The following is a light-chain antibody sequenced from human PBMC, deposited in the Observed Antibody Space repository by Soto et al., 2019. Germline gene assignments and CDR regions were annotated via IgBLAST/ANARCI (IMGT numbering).Light chain of an antibody. CDR3: SSYTSSSTSQMV. J-gene: IGLJ2*01. CDR1: SSDVGGYNY. Sequence: QSALTQPASVSGSPGQSITISCTGTSSDVGGYNYVSWYQQHPGKAPKLMIYDVSNRPSGVSNRFSGSKSGNTASLTISGFQAEDEADYYCSSYTSSSTSQMVFGGGTKLTVL. CDR2: DVS. V-gene: IGLV2-14*01.